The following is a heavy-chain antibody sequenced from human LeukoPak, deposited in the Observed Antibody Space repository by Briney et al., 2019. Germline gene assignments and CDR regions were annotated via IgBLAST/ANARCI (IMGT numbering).Heavy chain of an antibody. D-gene: IGHD6-19*01. Sequence: PGGSLRLSCAASGFTFSSYAMSWVRQAPGKGLDWVSAISGSGGSTYYADSVKGRLTISRDNSKNTLYLQMNSLRAEDTAVYYCAKYSSGWYVQYYFDYWGQGTPVTVSS. CDR2: ISGSGGST. V-gene: IGHV3-23*01. CDR1: GFTFSSYA. CDR3: AKYSSGWYVQYYFDY. J-gene: IGHJ4*02.